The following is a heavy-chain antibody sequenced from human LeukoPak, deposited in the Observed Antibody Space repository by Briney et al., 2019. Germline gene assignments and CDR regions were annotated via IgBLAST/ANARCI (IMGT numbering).Heavy chain of an antibody. Sequence: WRSLRLSCAGSGFTLRSYGMHWVRPAPGKGLEWLAVIWYDGSNKYYADSVKGRFTIYRDNSKNTLYLQMNSLRAEDTAVYYCARDPECIAVAGTIKPISFFDYWGQGTLVTVSS. D-gene: IGHD6-19*01. J-gene: IGHJ4*02. V-gene: IGHV3-33*01. CDR3: ARDPECIAVAGTIKPISFFDY. CDR1: GFTLRSYG. CDR2: IWYDGSNK.